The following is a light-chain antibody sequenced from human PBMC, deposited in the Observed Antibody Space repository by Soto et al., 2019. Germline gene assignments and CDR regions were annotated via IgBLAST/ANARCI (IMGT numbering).Light chain of an antibody. CDR1: QGISSA. J-gene: IGKJ4*01. Sequence: IQMTQSPSSLSASVGDRVTITCRANQGISSALAWYQHKPGKAPKLLISHASSLESGVPSRFSGSGSGTDFTLTINSLQPEDFATYHCQQFNTYPTFGGGTKVDIK. CDR2: HAS. CDR3: QQFNTYPT. V-gene: IGKV1-13*02.